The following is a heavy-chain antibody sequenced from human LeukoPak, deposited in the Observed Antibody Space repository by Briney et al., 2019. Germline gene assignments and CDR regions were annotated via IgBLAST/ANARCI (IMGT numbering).Heavy chain of an antibody. D-gene: IGHD1-26*01. CDR3: ASGPYTVSSYAY. Sequence: PGGSLTLSCAASGFSVSTNYMSWVRQAPGKGLEWVSLIYSGGSRHYADSVKDRFTMSRDPSKNILSLQMNSLRAEDTAVYFCASGPYTVSSYAYWGQGTLVTVSS. CDR2: IYSGGSR. J-gene: IGHJ4*02. CDR1: GFSVSTNY. V-gene: IGHV3-66*01.